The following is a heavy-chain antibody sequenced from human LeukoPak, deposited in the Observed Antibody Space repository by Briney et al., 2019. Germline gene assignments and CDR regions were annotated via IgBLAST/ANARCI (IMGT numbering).Heavy chain of an antibody. CDR1: GYTFTSYG. Sequence: ASVKVSCKASGYTFTSYGISWVRQAPGQGLDWMGWISAYNGNTNYAQKLQGRVTMTTDTSTSTAYMELRSLRSDDTAVYYCARVVGATNYYYYMDVWGKGTTVTVSS. D-gene: IGHD1-26*01. CDR2: ISAYNGNT. V-gene: IGHV1-18*01. CDR3: ARVVGATNYYYYMDV. J-gene: IGHJ6*03.